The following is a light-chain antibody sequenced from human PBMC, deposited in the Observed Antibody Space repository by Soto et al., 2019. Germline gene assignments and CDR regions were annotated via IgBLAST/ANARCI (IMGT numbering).Light chain of an antibody. CDR2: GAS. CDR1: QSVNIY. CDR3: QQRSNWPPT. Sequence: EIVLPQSPATLSLSPGESATLSCRASQSVNIYLAWYQQKPGQAPRLLIYGASTRATGIPARFSGSGSGTEFTLTISSLEPEDFAVYYCQQRSNWPPTFGQGTKVDIK. V-gene: IGKV3-11*01. J-gene: IGKJ1*01.